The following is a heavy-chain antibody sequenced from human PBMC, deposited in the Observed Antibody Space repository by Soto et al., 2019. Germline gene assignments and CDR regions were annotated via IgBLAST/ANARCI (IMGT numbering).Heavy chain of an antibody. CDR3: ARDLGPNAAWDY. CDR1: GGTFSSYT. V-gene: IGHV1-69*08. CDR2: IIPILGIA. D-gene: IGHD6-25*01. Sequence: QVQLVQSGAEVKKPGSSVKVSCKASGGTFSSYTISWVRQAPGQGLEWMGRIIPILGIANYAQKFQGRVTITADKSTSTAHMELSSLRSEDTAVYYCARDLGPNAAWDYWGQGTLVTVSS. J-gene: IGHJ4*02.